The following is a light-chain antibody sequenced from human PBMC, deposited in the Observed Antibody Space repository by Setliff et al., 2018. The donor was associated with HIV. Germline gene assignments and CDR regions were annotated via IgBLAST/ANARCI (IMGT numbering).Light chain of an antibody. J-gene: IGLJ1*01. V-gene: IGLV2-14*03. Sequence: QSVLTQPASVSGSPGQSITISCTGSSSDIFYNYVSWYQQHPGKAPKLIIYDVTNRPSGVSNRFSGSKSGNTASLTISGLQVGDEADYYCSSYSSTSTLIFGAGTKAPS. CDR2: DVT. CDR3: SSYSSTSTLI. CDR1: SSDIFYNY.